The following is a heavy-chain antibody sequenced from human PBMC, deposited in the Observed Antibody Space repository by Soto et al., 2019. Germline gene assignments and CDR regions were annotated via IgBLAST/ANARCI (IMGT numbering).Heavy chain of an antibody. J-gene: IGHJ4*02. D-gene: IGHD3-22*01. CDR1: GFNFNIHP. CDR3: ASGAAFYYDTSRY. V-gene: IGHV3-30-3*01. Sequence: QVQLMESGGGVVQSGGPLRLSGAAPGFNFNIHPLHWIRQAPGEGLEWVAVMSPGGNSQYYADSVKGRFTISRDTSKSTLYLQMTSLRPEDTAVYYCASGAAFYYDTSRYWGQGTLVTVSS. CDR2: MSPGGNSQ.